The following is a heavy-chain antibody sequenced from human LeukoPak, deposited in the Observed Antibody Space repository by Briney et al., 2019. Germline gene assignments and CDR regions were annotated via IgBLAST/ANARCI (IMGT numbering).Heavy chain of an antibody. CDR2: ISGGGSRSNT. Sequence: GGSLRLSCAAGKFTFNNYSMSWVRHAPGKGREWVSGISGGGSRSNTHYADSVTGRFTISRDTSEKTLYLQMNSLRGEDTAVYYRAKVVFRNWGGFDIWGQGTMVTVFS. J-gene: IGHJ3*02. CDR1: KFTFNNYS. V-gene: IGHV3-23*01. D-gene: IGHD3-10*01. CDR3: AKVVFRNWGGFDI.